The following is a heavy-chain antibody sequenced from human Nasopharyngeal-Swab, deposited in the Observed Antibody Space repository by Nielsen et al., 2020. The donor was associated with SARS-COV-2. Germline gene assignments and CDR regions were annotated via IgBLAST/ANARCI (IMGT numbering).Heavy chain of an antibody. CDR3: ASHRRGYSEDYGMDV. J-gene: IGHJ6*02. Sequence: WIRQHAGQGLEWIGSIYYSGCTYYNPSLKSRVTISVDTSKNQFSLKLSSVTAADTAVYYCASHRRGYSEDYGMDVWGQGTTVTVSS. CDR2: IYYSGCT. V-gene: IGHV4-39*01. D-gene: IGHD5-18*01.